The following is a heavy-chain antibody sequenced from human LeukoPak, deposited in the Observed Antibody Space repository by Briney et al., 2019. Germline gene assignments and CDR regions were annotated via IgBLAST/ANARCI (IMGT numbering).Heavy chain of an antibody. CDR1: GGSISSYY. CDR3: AREGGPGGDYGSIDS. D-gene: IGHD4-17*01. CDR2: IYYSGST. Sequence: SETLSLTCTVSGGSISSYYWSWIRQPPGKGLEWIGYIYYSGSTNYNPSLKSRVTMSADTSKNQFSLKLTSVTAADTSVYYCAREGGPGGDYGSIDSWGQGTLVTVSS. J-gene: IGHJ4*02. V-gene: IGHV4-59*12.